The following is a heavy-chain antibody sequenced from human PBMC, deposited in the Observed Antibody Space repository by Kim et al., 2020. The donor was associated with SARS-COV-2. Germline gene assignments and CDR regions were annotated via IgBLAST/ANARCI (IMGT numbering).Heavy chain of an antibody. D-gene: IGHD6-19*01. Sequence: GGSLRLSCAASGFTFKNYALHWVRQAPGKGLEWVAVISHDGSNALISKDGSNEYYADSVKGRFTISRDDSKNTLYLQMNSLRAEDTALYYCARYSTGWSFDYWGQGTLVTVSS. CDR3: ARYSTGWSFDY. CDR1: GFTFKNYA. J-gene: IGHJ4*02. V-gene: IGHV3-30*04. CDR2: ISHDGSNALISKDGSNE.